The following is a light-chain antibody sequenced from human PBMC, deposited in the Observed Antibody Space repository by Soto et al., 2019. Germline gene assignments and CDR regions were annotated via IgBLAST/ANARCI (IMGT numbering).Light chain of an antibody. CDR3: CSYAGSDNVV. J-gene: IGLJ2*01. V-gene: IGLV2-11*01. CDR1: SSYVGGYNY. Sequence: QSALTQPRSVSGSPGQSVTISCPGTSSYVGGYNYVSGYQQQPDKAPKLMIYDVSKRRSGLPDRLSGSKSRKTASLTISWLQAEDEGDYYCCSYAGSDNVVFGGGTQVTV. CDR2: DVS.